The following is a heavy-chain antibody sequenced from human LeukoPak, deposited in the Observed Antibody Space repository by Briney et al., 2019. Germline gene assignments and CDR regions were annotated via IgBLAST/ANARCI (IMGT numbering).Heavy chain of an antibody. D-gene: IGHD6-19*01. CDR1: AYDFTSVG. CDR2: ISPYNGNT. J-gene: IGHJ4*02. Sequence: ASVKVSCNASAYDFTSVGITWVRQAPGQGLEWMGWISPYNGNTRYVQKLQGRVTMTTDTSTSTAYMELRSLRFDDTAVYYCARAGSGSGWYFDYWGQGTLVTVSS. CDR3: ARAGSGSGWYFDY. V-gene: IGHV1-18*01.